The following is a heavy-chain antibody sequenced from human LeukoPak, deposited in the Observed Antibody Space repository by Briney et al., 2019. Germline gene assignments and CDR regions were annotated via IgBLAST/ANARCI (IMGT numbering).Heavy chain of an antibody. CDR2: INHSGST. V-gene: IGHV4-34*01. D-gene: IGHD2-2*01. J-gene: IGHJ4*02. CDR3: AREPLGYCSSTSCYYFDY. Sequence: SETLSLTCAVYGGSFSGYYWSWIRQPPGKGLEWIVEINHSGSTNYNPSLKSRVTISVDTSKNQFSLKLSSVTAADTAVYCCAREPLGYCSSTSCYYFDYWGQGTLVTVSS. CDR1: GGSFSGYY.